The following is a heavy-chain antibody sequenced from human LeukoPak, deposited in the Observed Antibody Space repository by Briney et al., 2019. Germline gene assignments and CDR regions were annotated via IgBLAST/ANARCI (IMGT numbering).Heavy chain of an antibody. Sequence: GGSLRLSCVASGFIFSTYDMSWVRQAPGKGLEWVSAFSVSDGTTYYADSVKGRFTISRDNSKNTLYLQMNSLRAEDTAIYYCAKRHNSYYENSGYATFDYWGQGTLVTVSS. J-gene: IGHJ4*02. V-gene: IGHV3-23*01. D-gene: IGHD3-22*01. CDR3: AKRHNSYYENSGYATFDY. CDR2: FSVSDGTT. CDR1: GFIFSTYD.